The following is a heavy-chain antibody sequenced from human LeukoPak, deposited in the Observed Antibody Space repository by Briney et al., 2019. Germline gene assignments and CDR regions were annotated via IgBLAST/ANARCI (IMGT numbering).Heavy chain of an antibody. Sequence: SQTLSLTCAISGDSVSSNSVTWNWIRQSPSRGLEWLGRTYYRSTWYNDYAVSVRGRITVNPDTSKNQFSLHLNSVTPEDTAVYYCARDEAVAGSDYGMDVWGQGTTVTVSS. D-gene: IGHD6-19*01. CDR1: GDSVSSNSVT. J-gene: IGHJ6*02. CDR3: ARDEAVAGSDYGMDV. CDR2: TYYRSTWYN. V-gene: IGHV6-1*01.